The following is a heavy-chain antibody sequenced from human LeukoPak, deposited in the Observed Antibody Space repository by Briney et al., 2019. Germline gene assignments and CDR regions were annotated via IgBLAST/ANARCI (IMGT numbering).Heavy chain of an antibody. CDR2: IYYSGST. J-gene: IGHJ6*02. CDR3: ARHPLVAPAAIYLPYYYYGMDV. Sequence: SETLSLTCTVSGGSISSYYWSWIRQPPGKGLEWIGYIYYSGSTNYNPSLKSRGTISVDTSKNQFSLKLSSVTAADTAVYYCARHPLVAPAAIYLPYYYYGMDVWGQGTTVTVSS. CDR1: GGSISSYY. D-gene: IGHD2-2*01. V-gene: IGHV4-59*08.